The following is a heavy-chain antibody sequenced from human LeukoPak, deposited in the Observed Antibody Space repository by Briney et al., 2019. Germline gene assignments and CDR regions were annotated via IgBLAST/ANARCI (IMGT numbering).Heavy chain of an antibody. V-gene: IGHV4-30-2*01. CDR3: ARGYCSGGSCALNWFDP. J-gene: IGHJ5*02. D-gene: IGHD2-15*01. CDR2: IYHSGST. CDR1: GGSISSGGYS. Sequence: SQTLSLTCAVSGGSISSGGYSWSWIRQPPGKGLVWIGYIYHSGSTYYNPSLKSRVTISVDRSKNQFSLKLSSVTAADTAVYYCARGYCSGGSCALNWFDPWGQGTLVTVSS.